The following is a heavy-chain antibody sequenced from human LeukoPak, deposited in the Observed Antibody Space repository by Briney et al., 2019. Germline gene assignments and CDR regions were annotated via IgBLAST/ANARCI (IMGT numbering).Heavy chain of an antibody. CDR2: ISGSGGST. J-gene: IGHJ4*02. CDR3: AKGTYCGGDCYYY. V-gene: IGHV3-23*01. D-gene: IGHD2-21*02. Sequence: GGSLRLPCAASGFTFSSYAMSWVRQAPGKGLEWVSAISGSGGSTYYADSVKGRFTISRDNSKNTLYLQMNSLRAEDTAVYYCAKGTYCGGDCYYYWGQGTLVTVSS. CDR1: GFTFSSYA.